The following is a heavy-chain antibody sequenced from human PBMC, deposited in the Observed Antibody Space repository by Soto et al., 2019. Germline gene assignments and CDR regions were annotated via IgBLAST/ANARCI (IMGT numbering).Heavy chain of an antibody. CDR2: IWYDGSNK. Sequence: SLRLSCAASGFTFSSYDMHWICQAPGKGLEWVAVIWYDGSNKYYADSVKGRFTISRDNSKNTLYLQMNSLRAEDTAVYYCARDYLYYYYYYMDVWGKGTMVTVSS. CDR1: GFTFSSYD. CDR3: ARDYLYYYYYYMDV. V-gene: IGHV3-33*01. D-gene: IGHD3-16*02. J-gene: IGHJ6*03.